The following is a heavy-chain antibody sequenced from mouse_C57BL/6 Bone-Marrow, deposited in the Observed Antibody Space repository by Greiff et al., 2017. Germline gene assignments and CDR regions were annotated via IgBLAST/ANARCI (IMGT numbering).Heavy chain of an antibody. CDR3: ARDTVVAHFDV. CDR1: GFTFSSYA. Sequence: EVQGVESGGGLVKPGGSLKLSCAASGFTFSSYAMSWVRQTPEKRLEWVATISDGGSYTYYPDNVKGRFTSSRDNAKNNLYLQMSHLKSEDTAMYYCARDTVVAHFDVWGTGTTVTVSS. CDR2: ISDGGSYT. D-gene: IGHD1-1*01. V-gene: IGHV5-4*01. J-gene: IGHJ1*03.